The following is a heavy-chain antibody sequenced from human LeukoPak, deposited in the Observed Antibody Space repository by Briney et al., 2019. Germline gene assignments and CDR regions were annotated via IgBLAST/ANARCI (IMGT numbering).Heavy chain of an antibody. CDR3: AKDGGDCSRTSCYTGEYYYYYMDV. V-gene: IGHV3-30*02. CDR2: IRYDGSSK. D-gene: IGHD2-2*02. Sequence: PGGSLRLSCAASGFTFSSYGMHWVRQAPGKGLEWVAIIRYDGSSKYYADSVKGRFTISRDNSKNTLYLQMNSLRGEDTAVYYCAKDGGDCSRTSCYTGEYYYYYMDVWGKGTTVTVSS. CDR1: GFTFSSYG. J-gene: IGHJ6*03.